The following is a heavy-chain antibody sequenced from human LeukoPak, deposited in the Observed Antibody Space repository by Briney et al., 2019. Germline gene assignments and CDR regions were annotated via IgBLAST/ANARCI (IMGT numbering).Heavy chain of an antibody. J-gene: IGHJ5*02. Sequence: KTSETLSLTCTVSGGSISSYYWSWIRQPPGKGLEWSGYIYYSGSTNYNLSLKSRVTISVDTSKNQFSLKLSSVTAADTAVYYCARDRHGSGSAHTFDPWGQGTLVTVSS. CDR3: ARDRHGSGSAHTFDP. V-gene: IGHV4-59*01. CDR2: IYYSGST. D-gene: IGHD3-10*01. CDR1: GGSISSYY.